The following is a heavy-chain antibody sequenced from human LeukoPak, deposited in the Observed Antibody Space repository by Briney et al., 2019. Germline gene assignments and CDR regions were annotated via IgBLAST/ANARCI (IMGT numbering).Heavy chain of an antibody. J-gene: IGHJ4*02. CDR1: GFTFSSYG. Sequence: GGSLRLSCSASGFTFSSYGMHWVRQAPGKGLEWLAVISYDGSNKYYADSVKGRFTISRDNSKNTLYLQMNSLRAEDAAVYYCAKDPTGYSSGWYGFDYWGQGTLVTVSS. V-gene: IGHV3-30*18. D-gene: IGHD6-19*01. CDR2: ISYDGSNK. CDR3: AKDPTGYSSGWYGFDY.